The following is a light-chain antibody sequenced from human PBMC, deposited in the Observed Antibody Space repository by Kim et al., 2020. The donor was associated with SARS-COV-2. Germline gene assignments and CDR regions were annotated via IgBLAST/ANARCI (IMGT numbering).Light chain of an antibody. CDR3: QQYGSSPWT. CDR1: QRVSTNY. Sequence: SPGESATLSCRASQRVSTNYLAWYQQRPGQAPRLLIYGASTRATGIPDKFRGSGSRTDFTLTINRLEPEDFAVYYCQQYGSSPWTFGQGTKVDIK. J-gene: IGKJ1*01. CDR2: GAS. V-gene: IGKV3-20*01.